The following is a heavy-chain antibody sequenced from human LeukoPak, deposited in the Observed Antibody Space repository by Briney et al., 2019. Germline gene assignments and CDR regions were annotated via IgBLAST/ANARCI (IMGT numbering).Heavy chain of an antibody. CDR1: GFTFSSYA. J-gene: IGHJ5*02. CDR3: AKVDGVLLWFGEFLS. V-gene: IGHV3-23*01. CDR2: ISGSGGST. Sequence: GGSLRLSCAASGFTFSSYAMSWVRQAPGKGLEWVAAISGSGGSTYYADSVKGRFTISRDNSKNTLYLQMNSLRAEDTAVYYCAKVDGVLLWFGEFLSWGQGTLVTVSS. D-gene: IGHD3-10*01.